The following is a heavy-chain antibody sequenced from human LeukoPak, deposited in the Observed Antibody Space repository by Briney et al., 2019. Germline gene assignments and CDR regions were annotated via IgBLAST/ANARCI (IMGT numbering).Heavy chain of an antibody. D-gene: IGHD3-16*02. J-gene: IGHJ4*02. V-gene: IGHV3-23*01. CDR3: AKRGVVIREILVIGYHQEAYHYDY. Sequence: GGSLRLSCAASGFTFDNYRMSWVRQAPGKGLEWVSTVNADGGNTYYADSVKGRFTISRDNSLNTMYLQMSSLRAEDTAVYFCAKRGVVIREILVIGYHQEAYHYDYWGQGVLVTVSS. CDR1: GFTFDNYR. CDR2: VNADGGNT.